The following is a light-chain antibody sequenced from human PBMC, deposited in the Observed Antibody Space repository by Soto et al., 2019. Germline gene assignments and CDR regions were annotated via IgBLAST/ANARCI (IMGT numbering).Light chain of an antibody. CDR1: QNINNW. CDR2: DAY. Sequence: DIQMTQSPSTLSASVGDRVTITCRASQNINNWIAWYQQKPGKAPTFLIYDAYTLESGVPSRFSGSGFGTEFSLTISRLQPDDFGSYYCQHMRTFGQGTKVEIK. J-gene: IGKJ1*01. V-gene: IGKV1-5*01. CDR3: QHMRT.